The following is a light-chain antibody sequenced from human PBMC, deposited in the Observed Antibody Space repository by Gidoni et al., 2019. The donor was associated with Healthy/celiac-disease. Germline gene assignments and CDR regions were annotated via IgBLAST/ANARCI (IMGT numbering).Light chain of an antibody. J-gene: IGLJ2*01. CDR3: CSYAGSYTFEVV. V-gene: IGLV2-11*01. CDR2: DVS. Sequence: QSALTQPRSVSGSPGPPVTISCTGTSSDVGGYNYVSWYQQPPGKAPTLMIYDVSKRPSGVPDRFSGSKSGNTASLTISGLQAEDEADYYCCSYAGSYTFEVVFGGGTKLTVL. CDR1: SSDVGGYNY.